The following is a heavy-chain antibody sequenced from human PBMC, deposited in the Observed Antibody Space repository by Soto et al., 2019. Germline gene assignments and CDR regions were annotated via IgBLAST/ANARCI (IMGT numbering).Heavy chain of an antibody. D-gene: IGHD3-10*01. Sequence: PGGSLRLSCAASGFTFSNAWMNWVRQAPGKGLEWVGRIKSKTDGGTTDYAAPVKGRFTISRDDSKNTLYLQMNSLKTEDTAVYYCTTCFRGARGYYYYGMDVWGQGTTVTVSS. CDR2: IKSKTDGGTT. CDR1: GFTFSNAW. V-gene: IGHV3-15*07. J-gene: IGHJ6*02. CDR3: TTCFRGARGYYYYGMDV.